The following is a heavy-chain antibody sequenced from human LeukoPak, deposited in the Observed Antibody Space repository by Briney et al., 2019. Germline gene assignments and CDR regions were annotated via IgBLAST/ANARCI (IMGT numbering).Heavy chain of an antibody. Sequence: SETLSLTCTVPGGSTSRSSYYWGWIRQPAGKGLEWIWSIYYSGSTYYNPSLKSRVTISVDTSKNQFSLKLSSVTAADTAVYYCARSVGYCSGGSCYSGALDYWGQGTLVTVSS. V-gene: IGHV4-39*01. J-gene: IGHJ4*02. CDR2: IYYSGST. D-gene: IGHD2-15*01. CDR1: GGSTSRSSYY. CDR3: ARSVGYCSGGSCYSGALDY.